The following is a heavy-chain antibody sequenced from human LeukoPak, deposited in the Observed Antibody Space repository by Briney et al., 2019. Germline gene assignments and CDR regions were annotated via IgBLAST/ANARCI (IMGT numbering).Heavy chain of an antibody. Sequence: ASVKVSCKASGYTFDNFYIHWVRPAPAQRPEWMGWINGNDGSTKYAQKFQGRITMTRVTAISTVYMDLGGLRHDDTATYYCAREEGSTYNQLDYWGQGTLVTVSS. J-gene: IGHJ4*02. CDR3: AREEGSTYNQLDY. D-gene: IGHD1-14*01. CDR2: INGNDGST. V-gene: IGHV1-2*02. CDR1: GYTFDNFY.